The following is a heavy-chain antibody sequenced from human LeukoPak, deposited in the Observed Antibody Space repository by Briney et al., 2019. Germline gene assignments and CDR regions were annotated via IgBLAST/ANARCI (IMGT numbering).Heavy chain of an antibody. J-gene: IGHJ4*02. D-gene: IGHD2-8*01. Sequence: GGSLRLSCAASGFTFSSYEINWVRQAPGKGLEWVSYISSSGNTIYYADSVKGRFTISRDNAKKSLYLQMNSLRAEDTAVYYCARDNGNKYYFDYWGQGTLVTVSS. CDR3: ARDNGNKYYFDY. CDR2: ISSSGNTI. CDR1: GFTFSSYE. V-gene: IGHV3-48*03.